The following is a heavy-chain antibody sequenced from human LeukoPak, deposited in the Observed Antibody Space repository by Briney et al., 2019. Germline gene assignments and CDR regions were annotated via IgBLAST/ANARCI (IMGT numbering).Heavy chain of an antibody. V-gene: IGHV4-39*01. CDR2: IFHSGST. CDR3: ARLYEGKRPPDY. CDR1: GDSLFSTTYY. J-gene: IGHJ4*02. D-gene: IGHD2-8*01. Sequence: SETLSLTCTVSGDSLFSTTYYWGWIRQPPGKGLVWIGSIFHSGSTYYNPSLKSRVTISVDTSKNQLSLRLRSVTAADTAVYYCARLYEGKRPPDYWGQGILVTVSS.